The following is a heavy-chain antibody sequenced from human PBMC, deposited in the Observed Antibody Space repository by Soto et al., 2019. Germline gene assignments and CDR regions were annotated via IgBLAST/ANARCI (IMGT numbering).Heavy chain of an antibody. V-gene: IGHV3-23*01. J-gene: IGHJ4*02. D-gene: IGHD6-13*01. CDR3: AMAGGIATAGAFNY. CDR1: GFTFSSNA. CDR2: ISGSGGST. Sequence: EVQLLESGGGLVQPGGSLRLSCAASGFTFSSNAMSWVRQAPGKGLEWVSAISGSGGSTYYADSVKGRFTISRDSSKNTLDLQMNSLRAEDTAVYYCAMAGGIATAGAFNYWGQGTLVTVSS.